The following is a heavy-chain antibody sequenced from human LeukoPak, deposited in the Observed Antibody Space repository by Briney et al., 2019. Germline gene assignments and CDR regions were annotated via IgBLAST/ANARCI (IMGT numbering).Heavy chain of an antibody. CDR2: IYSSGGT. CDR1: GGTITSYY. Sequence: AETLSLTCTVAGGTITSYYWNWIRQPAGKGLEWIGRIYSSGGTDYKPSLTSRVTISVDKSKSQFSLSLTSVTAADTAVYYCARTSYDSNGYYPYFDNWGQGTLVTVSS. CDR3: ARTSYDSNGYYPYFDN. J-gene: IGHJ4*02. D-gene: IGHD3-22*01. V-gene: IGHV4-4*07.